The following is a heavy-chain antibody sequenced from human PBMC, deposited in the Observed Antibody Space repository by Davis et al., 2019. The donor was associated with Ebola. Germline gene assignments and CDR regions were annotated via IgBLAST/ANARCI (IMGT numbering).Heavy chain of an antibody. CDR2: ISYDGSNK. CDR1: GFTFSSYA. Sequence: PGGSLRLSCAASGFTFSSYAMHWVRQAPGKGLEWVAVISYDGSNKYYADSVKGRFTISRDNSKNTLYLQMNSLRAEDTAVYYCARAYGRTYYYDFWSGSAPMFDYWGQGTLVTVSS. D-gene: IGHD3-3*01. J-gene: IGHJ4*02. V-gene: IGHV3-30-3*01. CDR3: ARAYGRTYYYDFWSGSAPMFDY.